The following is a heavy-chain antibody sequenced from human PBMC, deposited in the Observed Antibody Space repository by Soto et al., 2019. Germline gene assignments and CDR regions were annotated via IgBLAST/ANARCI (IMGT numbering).Heavy chain of an antibody. V-gene: IGHV3-23*01. J-gene: IGHJ4*01. CDR2: ISGSGGST. D-gene: IGHD5-18*01. Sequence: GGSLRLSCAASGLTFSSYAMSWVRQAPGKGLEWVSAISGSGGSTYYADSVKGRFTISRDNSKNTLYLQMNSLRAEDTAVYYCAKDVLVDTAKVDDYWGHGALVTVAS. CDR1: GLTFSSYA. CDR3: AKDVLVDTAKVDDY.